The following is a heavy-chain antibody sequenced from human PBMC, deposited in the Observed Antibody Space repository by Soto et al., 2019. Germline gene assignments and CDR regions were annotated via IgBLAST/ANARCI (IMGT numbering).Heavy chain of an antibody. CDR3: AREDIVLMVYEQVKYSYYGMDV. CDR1: GGSISSYY. CDR2: IYTSGST. Sequence: TPSLTYTVSGGSISSYYWSCIRQPAGRGLEWIGRIYTSGSTNYNPSLKSRVTMSVDTSKNQFSLKLSSVTAADTAVYYCAREDIVLMVYEQVKYSYYGMDVCGQGTTVTVSS. V-gene: IGHV4-4*07. D-gene: IGHD2-8*01. J-gene: IGHJ6*02.